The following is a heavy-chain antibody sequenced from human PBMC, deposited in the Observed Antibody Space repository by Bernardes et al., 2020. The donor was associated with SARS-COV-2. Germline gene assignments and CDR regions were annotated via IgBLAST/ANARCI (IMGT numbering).Heavy chain of an antibody. D-gene: IGHD3-16*01. CDR3: ARGYAWGDYYFDY. J-gene: IGHJ4*02. CDR1: GFTFSSYA. V-gene: IGHV3-64*01. Sequence: GGSLRLSCAASGFTFSSYAMHWVRQAPGKGLEYVSAISSNEGSTYYANSVKGRFTISRDNSKNTLYLQMGSLRAEDMAVYYCARGYAWGDYYFDYWGQGTLVTVSS. CDR2: ISSNEGST.